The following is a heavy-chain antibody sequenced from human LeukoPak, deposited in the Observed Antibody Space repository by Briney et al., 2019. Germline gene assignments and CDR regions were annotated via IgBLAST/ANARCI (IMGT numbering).Heavy chain of an antibody. V-gene: IGHV3-53*05. D-gene: IGHD5-12*01. Sequence: GGSLRLSCAASGFTVSSNYMSWVRQAPGKGLEWVSVIYSGGSTYYADSVKGRFTISRDNSKNTLYLQMNSLRAEDTAVYYCARSGSGYLRYYFDYWGQGTLVTVSS. CDR2: IYSGGST. J-gene: IGHJ4*02. CDR3: ARSGSGYLRYYFDY. CDR1: GFTVSSNY.